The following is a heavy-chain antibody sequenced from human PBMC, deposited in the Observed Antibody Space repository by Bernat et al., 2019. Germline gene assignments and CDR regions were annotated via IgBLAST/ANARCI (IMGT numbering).Heavy chain of an antibody. CDR3: ATEGVTGTHFDY. CDR1: GFTFTNAW. Sequence: EVQLMESGGGLVKPGGSLRLSCAASGFTFTNAWMSWVRQAPGKGLEWVGRIKTKTDGATTDYVAPVKGRFTISRDDSENTLYLQMNSLKTEDTAVYYCATEGVTGTHFDYWGRGTLVTVSS. CDR2: IKTKTDGATT. J-gene: IGHJ4*02. V-gene: IGHV3-15*01. D-gene: IGHD1-20*01.